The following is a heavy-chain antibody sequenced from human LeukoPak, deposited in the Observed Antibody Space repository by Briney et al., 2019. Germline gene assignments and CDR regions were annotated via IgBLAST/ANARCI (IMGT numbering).Heavy chain of an antibody. Sequence: GGSLRLSCAASGFTFSSYWMNWARQAPGKGLEWVASINHNGNVNYYVDSVKGRFTISRNSAKNSLYLQMSNLRAEDTAVYFCARGGGLDVWGQGATVTVSS. D-gene: IGHD3-16*01. J-gene: IGHJ6*02. CDR1: GFTFSSYW. CDR2: INHNGNVN. V-gene: IGHV3-7*03. CDR3: ARGGGLDV.